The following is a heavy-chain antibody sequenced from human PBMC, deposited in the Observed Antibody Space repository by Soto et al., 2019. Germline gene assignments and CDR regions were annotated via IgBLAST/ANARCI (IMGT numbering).Heavy chain of an antibody. Sequence: EVQLLESGGGLVQPGGSLRLSCAASGFSFSSYSMNWVRQAPGKGLEWLSYISGTGSIYYADSVKGRFTISRDNAKQSLYLQMNSLRDEDTAVYYCARDRYGSGSLFDSWGQGTLVTVSS. D-gene: IGHD3-10*01. V-gene: IGHV3-48*02. J-gene: IGHJ4*02. CDR2: ISGTGSI. CDR1: GFSFSSYS. CDR3: ARDRYGSGSLFDS.